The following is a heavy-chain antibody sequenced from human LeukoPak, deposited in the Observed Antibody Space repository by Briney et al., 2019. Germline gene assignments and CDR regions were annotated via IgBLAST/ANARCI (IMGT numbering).Heavy chain of an antibody. CDR1: GGSISSYY. D-gene: IGHD1-14*01. Sequence: PSETLSLTCTVSGGSISSYYWSWIRQPPGKGLEWIGYIYYSGSTNYNPSLKSRVTISVDTSKNQFSLKLSSVTAADTAVYYCARDPSGSGDAFDIWGQGTMVTVSS. CDR3: ARDPSGSGDAFDI. J-gene: IGHJ3*02. V-gene: IGHV4-59*01. CDR2: IYYSGST.